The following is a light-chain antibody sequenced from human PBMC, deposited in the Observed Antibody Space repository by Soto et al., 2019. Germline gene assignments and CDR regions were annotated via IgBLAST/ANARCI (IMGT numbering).Light chain of an antibody. V-gene: IGKV3-20*01. CDR1: QSVVNDY. Sequence: ETVLTQSPCTLSLSPGERATLSCRASQSVVNDYLAWYQHKPGQAPRLLIYGASSRATSIPDRFSGSGSGTDFTLTISRLEPEDFVVYYCHQYGTSPFTFGGGTKVDIK. CDR2: GAS. CDR3: HQYGTSPFT. J-gene: IGKJ4*01.